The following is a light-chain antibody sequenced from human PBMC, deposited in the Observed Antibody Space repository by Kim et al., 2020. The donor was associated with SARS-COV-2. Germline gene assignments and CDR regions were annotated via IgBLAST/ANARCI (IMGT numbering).Light chain of an antibody. Sequence: SASVGDRVTITCRASQGISSFLAWYQQKPGTAPKLLIYAASTLQSGVPSRFSGSGSGTDFTLTISSLQPEDFATYFCQQLNTYPYTFGQGTKLEIK. J-gene: IGKJ2*01. CDR3: QQLNTYPYT. CDR2: AAS. CDR1: QGISSF. V-gene: IGKV1-9*01.